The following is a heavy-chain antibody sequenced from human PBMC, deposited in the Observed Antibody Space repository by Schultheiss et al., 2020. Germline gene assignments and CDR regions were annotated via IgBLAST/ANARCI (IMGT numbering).Heavy chain of an antibody. CDR1: GFTVSSNY. CDR2: IYSGGST. CDR3: ASKTQIHAPYLYYYMDF. Sequence: GGSLRLSCAASGFTVSSNYMSWVRQAPGKGLEWVSVIYSGGSTYYADSVKGRFTISRHNSKNTLYLQMNSLRAEDTAVYYCASKTQIHAPYLYYYMDFWGKGTTVTFSS. D-gene: IGHD5-18*01. J-gene: IGHJ6*03. V-gene: IGHV3-53*04.